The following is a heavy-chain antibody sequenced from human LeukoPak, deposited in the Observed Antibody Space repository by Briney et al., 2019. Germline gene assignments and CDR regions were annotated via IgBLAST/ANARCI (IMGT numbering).Heavy chain of an antibody. CDR3: AREGYYGSGSPPSLYFDY. CDR2: TSSDLNVK. J-gene: IGHJ4*02. V-gene: IGHV3-30*03. CDR1: GGSFSGYY. D-gene: IGHD3-10*01. Sequence: LSLTCAVYGGSFSGYYWSWIRQAPGKGLEWVAVTSSDLNVKLYADSVKGRFTISRDNSRSTLYLRMNSLRPEDTAIYYCAREGYYGSGSPPSLYFDYWGQGTLVTVSS.